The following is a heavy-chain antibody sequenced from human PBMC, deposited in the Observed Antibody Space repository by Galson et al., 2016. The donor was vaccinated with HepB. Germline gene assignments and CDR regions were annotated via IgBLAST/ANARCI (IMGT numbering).Heavy chain of an antibody. CDR3: AKTLDFYYFYYGVDV. J-gene: IGHJ6*02. V-gene: IGHV3-23*01. Sequence: SLRLSCAASGFTFSSYAMSWVRQAPGKGLEWVSAISGSGGSPYYADSVKGRFTISIDNSKNTIYLKMRSLRADDTALYYCAKTLDFYYFYYGVDVWGHGTTVTVSS. CDR2: ISGSGGSP. D-gene: IGHD1-1*01. CDR1: GFTFSSYA.